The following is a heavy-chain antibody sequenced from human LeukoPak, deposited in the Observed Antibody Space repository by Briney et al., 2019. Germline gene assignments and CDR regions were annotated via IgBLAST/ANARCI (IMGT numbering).Heavy chain of an antibody. D-gene: IGHD3-3*01. CDR1: GFTFSSYS. V-gene: IGHV3-23*01. J-gene: IGHJ4*02. CDR2: ISGSGGST. Sequence: GGSLRLSCAASGFTFSSYSMNWVRQAPGKGLEWVSAISGSGGSTYYADSVKGRFTISRDNSKNTLYLQMNSLRAEDTAVYYCAKEGGYDFWSGYYPDYWGQGTLVTVSS. CDR3: AKEGGYDFWSGYYPDY.